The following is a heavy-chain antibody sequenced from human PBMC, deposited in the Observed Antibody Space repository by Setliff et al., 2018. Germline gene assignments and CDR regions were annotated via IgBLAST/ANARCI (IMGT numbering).Heavy chain of an antibody. J-gene: IGHJ4*02. Sequence: ASVKVSCKASGYSFSTYAMHWVRQAPGQRLEWMGWINGGNGNTKYSQKFQGRSTITRDTSASTAYMEMSSLRSEDTAVYYCARDREYCSRTSCYIDYWGQGTLVTVSS. V-gene: IGHV1-3*01. CDR2: INGGNGNT. CDR3: ARDREYCSRTSCYIDY. CDR1: GYSFSTYA. D-gene: IGHD2-2*02.